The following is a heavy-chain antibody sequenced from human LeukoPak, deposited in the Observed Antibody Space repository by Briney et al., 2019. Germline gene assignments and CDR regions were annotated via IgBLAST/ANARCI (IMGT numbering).Heavy chain of an antibody. J-gene: IGHJ6*02. CDR3: AKDPAIRLYYGMDV. Sequence: PGGSLRLSCAASGFTVTNKYMSWVRQAPGKGLEWVSVIYSGGSTYYADSVKGRFIISRDNSKNTLYLQMNSLRAEDTAVYYCAKDPAIRLYYGMDVWGQGTTVTVSS. CDR1: GFTVTNKY. V-gene: IGHV3-53*05. CDR2: IYSGGST. D-gene: IGHD5-12*01.